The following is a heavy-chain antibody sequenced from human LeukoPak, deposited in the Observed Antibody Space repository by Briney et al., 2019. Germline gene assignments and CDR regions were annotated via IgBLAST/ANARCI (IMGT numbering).Heavy chain of an antibody. V-gene: IGHV3-48*01. CDR2: ISSTSSTI. Sequence: GGSLRLSCAASGFTFSTYSMNWVRQAPGRGLEWLSYISSTSSTIYYTDSVKGRFTISRDSAKISVFLQMNSLRAEDTAVYYCARDSIVVGGAFDWWGQGTLVTVSS. J-gene: IGHJ4*02. CDR3: ARDSIVVGGAFDW. D-gene: IGHD2-2*01. CDR1: GFTFSTYS.